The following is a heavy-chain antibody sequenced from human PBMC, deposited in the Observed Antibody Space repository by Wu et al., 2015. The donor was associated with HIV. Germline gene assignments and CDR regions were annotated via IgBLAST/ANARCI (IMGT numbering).Heavy chain of an antibody. CDR2: INPSDGST. CDR3: ARVSXVVVGSKRGVILDF. D-gene: IGHD2-15*01. J-gene: IGHJ4*02. CDR1: GYIFTSYY. Sequence: QVQLVQSGAEVKKPGASVKVFCKASGYIFTSYYIHWVRQAPGQGLEWMGIINPSDGSTNYAQKFQGRVTMTSDTSTSTVYMELSSLRSEDTAIYYCARVSXVVVGSKRGVILDFVGQGTLVTVSS. V-gene: IGHV1-46*01.